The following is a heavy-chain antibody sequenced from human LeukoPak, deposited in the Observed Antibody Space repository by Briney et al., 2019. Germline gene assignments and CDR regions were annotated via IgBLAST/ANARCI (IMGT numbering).Heavy chain of an antibody. Sequence: GGSLRLSCAASGFTFSSYAMHWVRQAPGKGLEWVAVISYDGSNKYYADSVRGRFTISRDNSKNTLYLQMNSLRAEDMAVYYCARDLGDYLLDYWGQGTLVTVSS. CDR2: ISYDGSNK. D-gene: IGHD4-17*01. CDR3: ARDLGDYLLDY. J-gene: IGHJ4*02. V-gene: IGHV3-30-3*01. CDR1: GFTFSSYA.